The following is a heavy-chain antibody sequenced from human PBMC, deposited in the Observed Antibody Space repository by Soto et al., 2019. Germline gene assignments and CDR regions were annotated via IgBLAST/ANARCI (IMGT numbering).Heavy chain of an antibody. Sequence: EVQLVESGGGLVQPGGSLRLSCAASGFTFSSYWMSWVRQAPGKGLEWVANIKQDGSEKYYVDSVKGRFTISRDNAKNSLYLQMNSLRAEDTAVYYCARDILGWELLRGYYYYGMDVWGQGTTVTVSS. J-gene: IGHJ6*02. V-gene: IGHV3-7*03. CDR1: GFTFSSYW. CDR3: ARDILGWELLRGYYYYGMDV. CDR2: IKQDGSEK. D-gene: IGHD1-26*01.